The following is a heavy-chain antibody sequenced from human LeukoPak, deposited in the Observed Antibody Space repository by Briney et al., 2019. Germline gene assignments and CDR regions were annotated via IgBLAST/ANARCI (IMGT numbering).Heavy chain of an antibody. J-gene: IGHJ4*02. CDR1: GYTLTGYY. CDR2: INPNSGGT. V-gene: IGHV1-2*02. D-gene: IGHD3-3*01. Sequence: ASVKVSCKASGYTLTGYYMHWVRQAPGQGLEWKGWINPNSGGTNYAQKFQGRVTMTRDTSISTAYMELSRLRSDDTAVYYCARNYDFWSGYYIGGFDYWGQGTLVTVSS. CDR3: ARNYDFWSGYYIGGFDY.